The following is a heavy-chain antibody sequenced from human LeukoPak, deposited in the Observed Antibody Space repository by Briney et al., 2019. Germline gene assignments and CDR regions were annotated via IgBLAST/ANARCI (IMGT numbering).Heavy chain of an antibody. CDR3: ARTLGGYSYGYVGYYFDY. V-gene: IGHV3-21*01. CDR2: ISSSSSYI. J-gene: IGHJ4*02. Sequence: GGSLRLSCAASGFTFSSYSMNWVRQAPGKGLEWVSSISSSSSYIYYADPVKGRFTISRDNAKNSLYLQMNSLRAEDTAVYYCARTLGGYSYGYVGYYFDYWGQGTLVTVSS. D-gene: IGHD5-18*01. CDR1: GFTFSSYS.